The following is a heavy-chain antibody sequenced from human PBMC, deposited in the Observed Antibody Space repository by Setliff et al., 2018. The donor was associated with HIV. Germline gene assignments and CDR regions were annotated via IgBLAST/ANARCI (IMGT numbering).Heavy chain of an antibody. Sequence: PSETLSLTCTVSGGSISGGGYYWTWIRQYPGRGLEWIGYIYYSGTAYYKPSLRSRVTISVDTSMNQFSLNLNSVTAADTAVYYCARGRMISMVRGFKNFDYWGQGTLVTVSS. V-gene: IGHV4-31*03. D-gene: IGHD3-10*01. CDR2: IYYSGTA. CDR3: ARGRMISMVRGFKNFDY. J-gene: IGHJ4*02. CDR1: GGSISGGGYY.